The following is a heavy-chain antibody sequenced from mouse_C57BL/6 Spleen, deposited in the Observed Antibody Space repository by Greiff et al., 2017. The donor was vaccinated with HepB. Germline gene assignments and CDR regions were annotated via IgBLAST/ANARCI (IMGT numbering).Heavy chain of an antibody. J-gene: IGHJ1*03. V-gene: IGHV5-4*03. Sequence: EVMLVESGGGLVKPGGSLKLSCAASGFTFSSYAMSWVRQTPEKRLEWVATISDGGSYTYYPDNVKGRFTISRDNAKNNLYLQMSHLKSEDTAMYYCARGRITTVVYWYFDVWGTGTTVTVSS. CDR1: GFTFSSYA. CDR2: ISDGGSYT. CDR3: ARGRITTVVYWYFDV. D-gene: IGHD1-1*01.